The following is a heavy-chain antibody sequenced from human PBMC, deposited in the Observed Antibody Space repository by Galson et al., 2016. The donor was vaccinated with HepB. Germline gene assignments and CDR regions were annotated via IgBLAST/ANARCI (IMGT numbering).Heavy chain of an antibody. CDR2: IYYSGST. CDR3: ARDQGGYFDL. Sequence: ETQSLTCTVSGGSVNNYNYYWSWIRQPPAKGLEWIGYIYYSGSTNYNPSLKSRVTISVDASKNQFSLRLTSVTAADTALYYCARDQGGYFDLWGRGALVTVSS. V-gene: IGHV4-61*01. CDR1: GGSVNNYNYY. J-gene: IGHJ2*01.